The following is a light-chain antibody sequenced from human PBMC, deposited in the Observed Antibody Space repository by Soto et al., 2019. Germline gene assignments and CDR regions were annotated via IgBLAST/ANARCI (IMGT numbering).Light chain of an antibody. CDR1: SGHSSYG. CDR3: QTWGTGTHVV. J-gene: IGLJ2*01. V-gene: IGLV4-69*01. CDR2: LNSDGSH. Sequence: QPVLTQSPSASASLGASVKLTCTLSSGHSSYGIAWHQQQPEKGPRYLMKLNSDGSHSKGDGIPDRFSGSSSGAERYLIISSLQSEDAADYYCQTWGTGTHVVFGGGTKVTVL.